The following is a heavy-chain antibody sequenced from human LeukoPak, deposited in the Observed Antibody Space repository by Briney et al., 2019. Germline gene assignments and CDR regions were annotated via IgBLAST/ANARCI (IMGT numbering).Heavy chain of an antibody. CDR1: GGSFSGYY. D-gene: IGHD3-16*02. CDR2: INHSGST. Sequence: SETLSLTCAVYGGSFSGYYWSWIRQPPGKGLEWIGEINHSGSTNYNPSLKSRVTISVDTSKNQFSLKLSSVTAADTAVYYCARRIMITFGGVIEYYYYMDVWGKGTTVTISS. V-gene: IGHV4-34*01. CDR3: ARRIMITFGGVIEYYYYMDV. J-gene: IGHJ6*03.